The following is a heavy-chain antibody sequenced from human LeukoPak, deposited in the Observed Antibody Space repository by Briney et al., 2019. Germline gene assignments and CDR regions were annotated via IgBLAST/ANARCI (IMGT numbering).Heavy chain of an antibody. Sequence: ASVKVSCKASGGTFSSYAISWVRQAPGQGLEWMGGIIPIFGTANYAQKFQGRVTITVDESTSTAYMELSSLRSEDTAVYYCARETQYCSSTSCYTYDYWGQGTLVTVSS. CDR3: ARETQYCSSTSCYTYDY. J-gene: IGHJ4*02. V-gene: IGHV1-69*13. D-gene: IGHD2-2*02. CDR2: IIPIFGTA. CDR1: GGTFSSYA.